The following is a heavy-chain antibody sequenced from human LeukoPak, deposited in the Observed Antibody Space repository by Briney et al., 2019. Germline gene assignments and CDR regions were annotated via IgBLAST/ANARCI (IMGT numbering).Heavy chain of an antibody. Sequence: SGTLSLTCAVSGGSISSSNWWSWVRQPPGKGLEWIGEIYHSGSSNYNPSLKSRITMSVDTSENQISLKLSSVTAADTAVYYCARGGRITLFGVVIMRAFDIWGQGTMVTVSS. D-gene: IGHD3-3*01. V-gene: IGHV4-4*02. CDR3: ARGGRITLFGVVIMRAFDI. J-gene: IGHJ3*02. CDR2: IYHSGSS. CDR1: GGSISSSNW.